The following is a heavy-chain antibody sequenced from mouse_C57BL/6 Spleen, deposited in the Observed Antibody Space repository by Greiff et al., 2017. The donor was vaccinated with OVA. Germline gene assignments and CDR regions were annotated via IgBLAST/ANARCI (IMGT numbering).Heavy chain of an antibody. Sequence: QVQLKQSGAELVRPGASVKLSCKASGYTFTDYYINWVKQRPGQGLEWIARIYPGSGNTYYNEKFKGKATLTAEKSSSTAYMQLSSLTSEDSAVYFCARCYYDSSCGYCDYWGQGTTLTVSS. D-gene: IGHD1-1*01. V-gene: IGHV1-76*01. CDR1: GYTFTDYY. CDR3: ARCYYDSSCGYCDY. J-gene: IGHJ2*01. CDR2: IYPGSGNT.